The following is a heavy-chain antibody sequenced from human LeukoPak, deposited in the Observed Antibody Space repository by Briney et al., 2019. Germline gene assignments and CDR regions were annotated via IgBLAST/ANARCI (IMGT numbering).Heavy chain of an antibody. CDR1: GCTFTSYY. CDR2: INPSGGST. V-gene: IGHV1-46*01. J-gene: IGHJ5*02. Sequence: ASVKVSCKASGCTFTSYYMHWVRQAPGQGLEWMGIINPSGGSTSYAQKFQGRVTMTRDMSTSTVYMELSSLRSEDTAVYYCARETVEYSSSSSRFDPWGQGTLVTVSS. CDR3: ARETVEYSSSSSRFDP. D-gene: IGHD6-6*01.